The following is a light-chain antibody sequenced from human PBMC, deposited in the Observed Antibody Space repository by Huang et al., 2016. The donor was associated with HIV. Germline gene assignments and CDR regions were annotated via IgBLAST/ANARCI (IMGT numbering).Light chain of an antibody. V-gene: IGKV3-11*01. Sequence: EIVLTQSTATLSLSPGDKATLSCRASQSVSRSLAWYQQKPGQAPMLLIYDASHRAPVIPPRFSGSLSGTDFTLPIISLEPEDFALYYCQQRSNWPPLTFGGGTKVEIK. CDR2: DAS. J-gene: IGKJ4*01. CDR1: QSVSRS. CDR3: QQRSNWPPLT.